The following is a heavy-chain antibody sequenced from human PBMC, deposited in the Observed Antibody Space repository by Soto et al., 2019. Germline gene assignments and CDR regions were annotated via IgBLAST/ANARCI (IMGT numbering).Heavy chain of an antibody. CDR2: IGAGDGKT. CDR1: GYSFTHYV. V-gene: IGHV1-3*01. J-gene: IGHJ4*02. Sequence: SSVKASCKASGYSFTHYVIHWLRQAPGQRLEWMGWIGAGDGKTYYSQNFRGRVTITKDTSATTAYMELSRLIPEDTAVYYCVRDYASDSGVLLEFWGQGTLVTVAS. D-gene: IGHD3-22*01. CDR3: VRDYASDSGVLLEF.